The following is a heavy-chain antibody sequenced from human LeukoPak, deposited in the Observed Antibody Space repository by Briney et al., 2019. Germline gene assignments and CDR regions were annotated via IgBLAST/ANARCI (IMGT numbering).Heavy chain of an antibody. D-gene: IGHD1-26*01. CDR2: IYYSGST. CDR1: GGSISSYY. V-gene: IGHV4-59*01. Sequence: PSETLSLTCTVSGGSISSYYWSWIRQPPGKGLEWTGYIYYSGSTNYNPSLKSRVTISVDTSKNQFSLKLSSVTAADTAVYYCARGYSGTYGRFDYWGQGNLVTVSS. CDR3: ARGYSGTYGRFDY. J-gene: IGHJ4*02.